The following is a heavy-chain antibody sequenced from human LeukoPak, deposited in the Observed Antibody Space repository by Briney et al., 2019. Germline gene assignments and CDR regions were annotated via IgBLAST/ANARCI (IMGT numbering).Heavy chain of an antibody. J-gene: IGHJ4*02. CDR2: ISGSGGST. CDR3: AKSRRLTGDQGYYFDY. D-gene: IGHD7-27*01. CDR1: GFTFSSYA. V-gene: IGHV3-23*01. Sequence: GGSLRLSCAASGFTFSSYAMSWVRQAPGKGLWWVSAISGSGGSTYYADSVKGRFTNSRDNSKNTLYLQLNSLRAEDTAVYYCAKSRRLTGDQGYYFDYWGQGTLVTVSS.